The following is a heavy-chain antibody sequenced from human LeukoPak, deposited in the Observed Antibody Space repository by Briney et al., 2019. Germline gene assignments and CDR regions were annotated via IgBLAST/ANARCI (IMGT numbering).Heavy chain of an antibody. CDR1: GFTFSSYA. CDR2: ISSNGGST. Sequence: GGTLRLSCAASGFTFSSYAMHWVRQAPGKGLEYVSAISSNGGSTYYANSVKGRFTISRDNSKNTLYLQMGSLRVEDMAVYYCARVDAVAGNKYFQHWGQGTLVTVSS. CDR3: ARVDAVAGNKYFQH. V-gene: IGHV3-64*01. D-gene: IGHD6-19*01. J-gene: IGHJ1*01.